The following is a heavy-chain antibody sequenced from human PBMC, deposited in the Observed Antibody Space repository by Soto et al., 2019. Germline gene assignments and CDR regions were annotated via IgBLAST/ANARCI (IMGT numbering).Heavy chain of an antibody. V-gene: IGHV4-39*01. CDR1: GGSISSSRYY. CDR2: IFYSGST. Sequence: SETLSLTCTVSGGSISSSRYYWGWIRQPPGKGLEWIGSIFYSGSTYHNPSLKSRVTISVDTSKNQFSLKLSSVTAADTAVYYCARPPTASLDAFDIWGQGTMVTVSS. J-gene: IGHJ3*02. CDR3: ARPPTASLDAFDI.